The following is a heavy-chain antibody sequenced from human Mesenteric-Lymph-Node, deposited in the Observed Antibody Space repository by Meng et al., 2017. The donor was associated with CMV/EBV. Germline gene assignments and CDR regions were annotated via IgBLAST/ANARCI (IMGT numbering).Heavy chain of an antibody. CDR1: GASISSSSYY. CDR3: VSEVLRFLEWLTPFDY. J-gene: IGHJ4*02. CDR2: VSYSGTT. V-gene: IGHV4-39*02. Sequence: SETLSLTCTVSGASISSSSYYWGWIRQPPGKGLEWIGCVSYSGTTYYNPSLKSRVTISVDTSKKNFSLNLSSVTAADTAVYYCVSEVLRFLEWLTPFDYWGQGTLVTVSS. D-gene: IGHD3-3*01.